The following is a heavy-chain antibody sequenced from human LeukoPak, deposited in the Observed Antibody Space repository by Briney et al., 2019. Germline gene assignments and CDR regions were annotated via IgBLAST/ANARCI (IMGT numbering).Heavy chain of an antibody. J-gene: IGHJ4*02. CDR1: GDTFTTSC. CDR3: ARNLMQFTGLAY. D-gene: IGHD2-8*02. Sequence: ASVKVSCKASGDTFTTSCMYWVRQAPGQGLEWMGAINPSGGSTTYAQQFQGRVSMTRDLSTSTVYMELSSLRSEDTAVYYCARNLMQFTGLAYWGQGTLVTVSS. CDR2: INPSGGST. V-gene: IGHV1-46*01.